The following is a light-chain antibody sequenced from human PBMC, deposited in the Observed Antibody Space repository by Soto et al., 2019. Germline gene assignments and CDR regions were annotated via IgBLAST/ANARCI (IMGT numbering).Light chain of an antibody. CDR1: SSNVGGHNY. J-gene: IGLJ2*01. CDR3: CSYAASYTLA. Sequence: QSVLTQPRSVSASPGQSVTISCTGTSSNVGGHNYVSWYQQNPGKAPRLMIYDATKRPSGVPDRFSGSKSGNAASLTISGLQAEDEADYYCCSYAASYTLAFGGGTKVTVL. CDR2: DAT. V-gene: IGLV2-11*01.